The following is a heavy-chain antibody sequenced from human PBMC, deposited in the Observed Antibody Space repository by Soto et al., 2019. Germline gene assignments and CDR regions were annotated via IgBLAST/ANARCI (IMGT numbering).Heavy chain of an antibody. CDR2: ISAAGDP. V-gene: IGHV3-13*05. Sequence: EVQLVESGGGLVQPGGSLRLSCEASGFTFRNYDMHWVRQGTGKGLEWVSGISAAGDPDYADSVEGRFTISRENAQNSFFLQLTSLRVGATAVSYCARTARDFSGLDVWGLGTTVIVSS. J-gene: IGHJ6*02. CDR3: ARTARDFSGLDV. CDR1: GFTFRNYD. D-gene: IGHD2-21*02.